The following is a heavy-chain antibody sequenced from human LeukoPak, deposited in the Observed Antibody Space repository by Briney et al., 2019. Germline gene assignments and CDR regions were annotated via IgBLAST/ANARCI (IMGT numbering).Heavy chain of an antibody. CDR3: ARHRGGSGSYYNVFVY. CDR1: GYSFTSYW. CDR2: IYPGDSDT. Sequence: GESLKISCKGSGYSFTSYWICWVRQMPGKGLEWMGIIYPGDSDTRYSPSFQGQVTISADKSISTAYLQWSSLKASDTAMYYCARHRGGSGSYYNVFVYWGQGTMVTVSS. J-gene: IGHJ4*02. D-gene: IGHD3-10*01. V-gene: IGHV5-51*01.